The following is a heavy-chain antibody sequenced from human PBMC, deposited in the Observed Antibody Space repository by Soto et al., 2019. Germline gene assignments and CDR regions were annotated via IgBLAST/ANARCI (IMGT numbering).Heavy chain of an antibody. CDR1: GGSISSGGYS. Sequence: SETLSLTCAVSGGSISSGGYSWSWIRQPPGKGLEWIGYIYHSGSTYYNPSLKSRVTISVDRSKNQFSLKLSSVTAADTAVYYCAREMIYRRVGYFDYWGQGTLVTVSS. J-gene: IGHJ4*02. D-gene: IGHD3-16*01. CDR3: AREMIYRRVGYFDY. CDR2: IYHSGST. V-gene: IGHV4-30-2*01.